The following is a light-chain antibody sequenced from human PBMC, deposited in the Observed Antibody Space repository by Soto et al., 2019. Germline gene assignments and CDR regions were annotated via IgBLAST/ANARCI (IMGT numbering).Light chain of an antibody. CDR3: QQYGYLVT. CDR2: GTS. V-gene: IGKV3-20*01. CDR1: QSITNNY. J-gene: IGKJ4*01. Sequence: EIVLTKSPGTLSLSPGERATLSCRASQSITNNYLAWYQQKPGRAHRHLIYGTSSRATGIPDRFSGSGAGTDFALTRRRLEPEDFAMYYCQQYGYLVTFGGGPTVEIK.